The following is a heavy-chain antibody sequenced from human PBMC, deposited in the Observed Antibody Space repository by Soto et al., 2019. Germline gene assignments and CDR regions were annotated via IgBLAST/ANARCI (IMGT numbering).Heavy chain of an antibody. V-gene: IGHV3-13*01. Sequence: EVQLVESGGGLVQPGGTLRLSCAASGFTFSSYDMYWARQATGKGLVWVSTIGTAGDTYYPGSVKGRFTISRENAKNSLYLQMNSLRAEDTAVYYCARGGTTVVTPIDYWGQGTLVNVSS. J-gene: IGHJ4*02. D-gene: IGHD4-17*01. CDR3: ARGGTTVVTPIDY. CDR1: GFTFSSYD. CDR2: IGTAGDT.